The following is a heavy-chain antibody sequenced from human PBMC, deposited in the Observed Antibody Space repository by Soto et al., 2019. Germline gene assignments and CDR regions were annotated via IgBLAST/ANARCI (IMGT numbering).Heavy chain of an antibody. V-gene: IGHV4-34*01. J-gene: IGHJ4*02. CDR2: INHSGST. CDR1: GGSFSGYY. D-gene: IGHD3-10*01. CDR3: ARGPGVGVRGVIISDY. Sequence: SETLSLTCAVYGGSFSGYYWSWIRQPPGKGLEWIGEINHSGSTNYNPSLKSRVTISVDTSKNQFSLKLSSVTAADTAVYYCARGPGVGVRGVIISDYWGQGTLVTVSS.